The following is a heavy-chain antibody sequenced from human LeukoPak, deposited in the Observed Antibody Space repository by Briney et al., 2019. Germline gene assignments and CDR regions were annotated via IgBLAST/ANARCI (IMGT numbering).Heavy chain of an antibody. V-gene: IGHV3-33*01. D-gene: IGHD2-21*02. CDR2: IWYDGSNK. CDR1: GFTFSSYG. CDR3: ARDRHVVVTAIHSFGFDY. J-gene: IGHJ4*02. Sequence: GGSLRLSCAASGFTFSSYGMHWVRQAPGKGLEWVAVIWYDGSNKYYADSVKGRFTISRDNSKNTLYLQMNSLRAEDTAVYYCARDRHVVVTAIHSFGFDYWVQGTLVTVSS.